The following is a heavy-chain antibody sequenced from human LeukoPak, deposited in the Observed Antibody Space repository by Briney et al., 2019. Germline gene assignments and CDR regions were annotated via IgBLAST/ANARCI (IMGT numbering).Heavy chain of an antibody. D-gene: IGHD3-22*01. J-gene: IGHJ3*02. CDR2: IYHSGRT. CDR3: ARDPATSDYYLEAFDI. V-gene: IGHV4-38-2*02. Sequence: SETLSLTCTVSGYFISSVYYWGWIRQPPGKGLECSGSIYHSGRTFYSPSLKSRASISVDTSKNPSSRTLSSVTAAHTAVYYCARDPATSDYYLEAFDIWGQGQMVTVSS. CDR1: GYFISSVYY.